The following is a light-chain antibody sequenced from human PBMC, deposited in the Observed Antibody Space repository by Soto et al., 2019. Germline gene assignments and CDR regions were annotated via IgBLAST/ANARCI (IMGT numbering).Light chain of an antibody. Sequence: QSVLTQPPSASGTPGPKVTISCSGSNSNIGSHTVSWFQQLPGRAPKLLLYNNIYRPPGVPDRFSGSKSGTSVSLAISGLQSEDEADYYCAAWDDSLDGHVVFGGGTQLTVL. CDR3: AAWDDSLDGHVV. CDR2: NNI. V-gene: IGLV1-44*01. CDR1: NSNIGSHT. J-gene: IGLJ7*01.